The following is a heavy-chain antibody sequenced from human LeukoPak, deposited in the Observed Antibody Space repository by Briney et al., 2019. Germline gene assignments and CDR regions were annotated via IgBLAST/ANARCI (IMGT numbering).Heavy chain of an antibody. D-gene: IGHD3-10*01. CDR1: GFTFSSYG. CDR2: IRYDGSNK. V-gene: IGHV3-30*02. CDR3: ARERGRYGAGNYAADY. Sequence: GGSLRLSCAASGFTFSSYGMHWVRQAPGKGLEWVAFIRYDGSNKYYADSVKGRFTISRDNAKNTLYLQMNNLRTEDTAVYYCARERGRYGAGNYAADYWGQGNLVTVSS. J-gene: IGHJ4*02.